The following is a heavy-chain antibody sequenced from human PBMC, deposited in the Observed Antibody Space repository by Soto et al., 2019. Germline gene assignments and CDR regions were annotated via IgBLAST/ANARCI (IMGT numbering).Heavy chain of an antibody. CDR2: INPSGGST. CDR1: GYTFTSYY. Sequence: ASVKVSCKASGYTFTSYYMHWVRQAPGQGLEWMGIINPSGGSTSYAQKFQGRVTMTRDTSTSTVYMELSSLRSEDTAVYYCARTPRLKYYYDSSGYETQDWFDPWGQGTLVTVS. D-gene: IGHD3-22*01. J-gene: IGHJ5*02. V-gene: IGHV1-46*01. CDR3: ARTPRLKYYYDSSGYETQDWFDP.